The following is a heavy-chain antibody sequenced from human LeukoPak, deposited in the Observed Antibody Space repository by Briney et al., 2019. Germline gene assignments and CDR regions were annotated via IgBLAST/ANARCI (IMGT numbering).Heavy chain of an antibody. J-gene: IGHJ4*02. CDR3: ARERDYDILTGYLVGDFDY. Sequence: SETLSLTCTVSGGSISSYYWSWIRQPAGKGLEWIGRIYTSGSTNYNPSLKSRVTMSVDTSKNRFSLKLSSVTAADTAVYYCARERDYDILTGYLVGDFDYWGQGTLVTVSS. V-gene: IGHV4-4*07. CDR1: GGSISSYY. CDR2: IYTSGST. D-gene: IGHD3-9*01.